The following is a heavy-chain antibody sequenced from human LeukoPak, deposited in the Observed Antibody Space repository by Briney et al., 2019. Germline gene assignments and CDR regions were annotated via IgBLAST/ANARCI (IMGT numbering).Heavy chain of an antibody. Sequence: PSQTLSLTCTVSGGSISSGSYYWGWIRQPPGQGLEWIGTIDHIGNTFYNPSLTSRVSISVDTSKNHFSLNLTSVTATDTALHYCARAFWRLGAHDAFDIWGQGTMVTVSS. CDR3: ARAFWRLGAHDAFDI. CDR2: IDHIGNT. V-gene: IGHV4-39*02. D-gene: IGHD3-3*01. CDR1: GGSISSGSYY. J-gene: IGHJ3*02.